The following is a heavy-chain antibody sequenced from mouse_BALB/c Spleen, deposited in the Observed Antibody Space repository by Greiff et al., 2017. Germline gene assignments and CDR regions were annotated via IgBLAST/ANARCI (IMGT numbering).Heavy chain of an antibody. V-gene: IGHV14-4*02. CDR1: GFNIKDYY. CDR2: IDPENGDT. D-gene: IGHD2-1*01. CDR3: NAPYGNYAWFAY. J-gene: IGHJ3*01. Sequence: EVQLQQSGAELVRSGASVKLSCTASGFNIKDYYMHWVKQRPEQGLEWIGWIDPENGDTEYAPKFQGKATMTADTSSNTAYLQLSSLTSEDTAVYYCNAPYGNYAWFAYWGQGTLVTVSA.